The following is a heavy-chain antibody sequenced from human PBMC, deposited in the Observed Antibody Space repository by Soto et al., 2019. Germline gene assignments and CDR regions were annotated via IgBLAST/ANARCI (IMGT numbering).Heavy chain of an antibody. V-gene: IGHV3-73*01. CDR3: TKRIGAYAMDV. CDR2: IRGKTDTYAT. CDR1: GFTFSGSS. Sequence: GGSVRLSCAASGFTFSGSSMHWVRQASGKGLEWVGRIRGKTDTYATAYAAPVRGRFTISRDDSKNTAYLQMNSLKTEDTAVYFCTKRIGAYAMDVWGQGTTVTV. D-gene: IGHD6-13*01. J-gene: IGHJ6*02.